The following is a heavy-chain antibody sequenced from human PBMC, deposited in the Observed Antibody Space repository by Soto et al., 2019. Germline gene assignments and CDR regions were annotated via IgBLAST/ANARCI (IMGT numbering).Heavy chain of an antibody. CDR1: GGSFSGYY. CDR3: ARGGVSYGGNSHYFDY. J-gene: IGHJ4*02. Sequence: QVQLQQWGAGLLKPSETLSLTCAVYGGSFSGYYWSWIRQPPGKGLEWIGEINHSGSTNYNPSLKSRVTISVDTSKNQFSLKLSSVTAADTAVYYCARGGVSYGGNSHYFDYWGQGTLVTVSS. CDR2: INHSGST. V-gene: IGHV4-34*01. D-gene: IGHD2-21*02.